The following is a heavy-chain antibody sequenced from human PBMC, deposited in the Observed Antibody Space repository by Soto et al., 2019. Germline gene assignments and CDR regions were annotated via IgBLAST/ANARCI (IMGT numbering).Heavy chain of an antibody. CDR2: IYYSGST. Sequence: PSETLSLTCTVSGGSISSSSYYWGWNRQPPGKGLEWIGSIYYSGSTYYNPSLKSRVTISVDTSKNQFSLKLSSVTAADTAVYYCARHTPAISISDHWGQGTLVTVSS. J-gene: IGHJ4*02. CDR3: ARHTPAISISDH. V-gene: IGHV4-39*01. D-gene: IGHD2-15*01. CDR1: GGSISSSSYY.